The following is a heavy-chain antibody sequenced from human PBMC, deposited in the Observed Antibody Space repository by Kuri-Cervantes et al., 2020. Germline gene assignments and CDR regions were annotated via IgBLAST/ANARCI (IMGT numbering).Heavy chain of an antibody. J-gene: IGHJ6*03. CDR1: GYSFTSYW. CDR2: IIPIFGTA. D-gene: IGHD4-11*01. V-gene: IGHV1-69*06. Sequence: SVKVSCRGSGYSFTSYWIGWVRQMPGKGLEWMGGIIPIFGTANYAQKFQGRVTVTADKSTSTAYMELSSLRSEDTAVYYCATAVFTGYYYMDVWGKGTTVTVSS. CDR3: ATAVFTGYYYMDV.